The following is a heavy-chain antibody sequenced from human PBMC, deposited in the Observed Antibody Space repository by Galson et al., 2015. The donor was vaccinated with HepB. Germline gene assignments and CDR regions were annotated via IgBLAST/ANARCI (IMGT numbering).Heavy chain of an antibody. CDR2: ISGDYTSI. J-gene: IGHJ6*03. V-gene: IGHV3-48*04. CDR1: GFTFSSYS. D-gene: IGHD3-10*01. CDR3: ARDRGGSGSYLSKYYDMDV. Sequence: SLRLSCATSGFTFSSYSMNWVRQAPGKGLEWVAYISGDYTSIYYADSVKGRFTISRDNAKNSLWLQMNSLRADDTAIYYCARDRGGSGSYLSKYYDMDVWGQGTTVTVSS.